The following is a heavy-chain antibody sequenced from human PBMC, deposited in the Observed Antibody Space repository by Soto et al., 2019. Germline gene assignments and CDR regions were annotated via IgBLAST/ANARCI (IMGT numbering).Heavy chain of an antibody. CDR3: AKDLMRFLEWSFDY. Sequence: QPGGSLRLSCAPSGFIFTSYTMHWVRQAPGKGLEWVSAISGSGGSTYYADSVKGRFTISRDNSKNTLYLQMNSLRAEDTAVYYCAKDLMRFLEWSFDYWGQGTLVTVSS. J-gene: IGHJ4*02. CDR2: ISGSGGST. V-gene: IGHV3-23*01. D-gene: IGHD3-3*01. CDR1: GFIFTSYT.